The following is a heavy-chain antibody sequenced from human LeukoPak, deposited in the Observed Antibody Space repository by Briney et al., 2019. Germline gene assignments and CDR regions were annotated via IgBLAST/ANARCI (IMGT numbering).Heavy chain of an antibody. J-gene: IGHJ4*02. V-gene: IGHV3-30-3*01. Sequence: PGGSLRLSCAASGFTFSSYAMHWVRQAPGKGLEWVALISYDGSNKYYADSVKGRFTISRDNSKNTLYLQMNSLKTEDTAVYYCTTGIDHYDSSGYYYPQQFDYWGQETLVTVSS. CDR3: TTGIDHYDSSGYYYPQQFDY. CDR1: GFTFSSYA. D-gene: IGHD3-22*01. CDR2: ISYDGSNK.